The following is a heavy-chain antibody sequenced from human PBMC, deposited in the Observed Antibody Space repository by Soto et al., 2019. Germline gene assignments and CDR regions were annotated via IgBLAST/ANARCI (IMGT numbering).Heavy chain of an antibody. Sequence: HITLKESGPTLVKPTQTLTLTCIFSGFSFSADGVGVGWIRQPPGKTLEWLALISWDDDTRYRPSLKSRLTITKESSKNQVVLTMTNMDPLDTATYYCAHAFGGTSWPNDAFDVWGQGTVGTVSS. V-gene: IGHV2-5*02. CDR2: ISWDDDT. CDR3: AHAFGGTSWPNDAFDV. CDR1: GFSFSADGVG. J-gene: IGHJ3*01. D-gene: IGHD3-16*01.